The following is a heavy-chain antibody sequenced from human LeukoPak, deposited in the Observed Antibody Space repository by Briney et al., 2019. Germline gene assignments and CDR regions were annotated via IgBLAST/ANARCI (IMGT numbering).Heavy chain of an antibody. D-gene: IGHD6-19*01. J-gene: IGHJ4*02. Sequence: GGSLRLSCAASGLTFGSYGTSWVRQAPGKGLEWVSAVSGSAFSTYYADSVKGRFTISRDNSKNTLYLQMNSLRAEDTAVYYCAKDHSSGWPDCFDYWGQGALVTVSS. CDR3: AKDHSSGWPDCFDY. CDR1: GLTFGSYG. CDR2: VSGSAFST. V-gene: IGHV3-23*01.